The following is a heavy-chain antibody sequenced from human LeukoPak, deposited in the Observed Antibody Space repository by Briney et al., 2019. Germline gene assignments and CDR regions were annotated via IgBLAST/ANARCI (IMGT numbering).Heavy chain of an antibody. V-gene: IGHV1-2*02. Sequence: ASVKVSCKASGYTFTGHYMHWVRQAPGQGLEWMGWINPNSGGTNYAQKFQGRVTMTRDTSISTAYMELSRLRSDDTAVYYCSGSYYYYYYMDVWGKGTTVTVSS. CDR1: GYTFTGHY. CDR2: INPNSGGT. D-gene: IGHD3-10*01. J-gene: IGHJ6*03. CDR3: SGSYYYYYYMDV.